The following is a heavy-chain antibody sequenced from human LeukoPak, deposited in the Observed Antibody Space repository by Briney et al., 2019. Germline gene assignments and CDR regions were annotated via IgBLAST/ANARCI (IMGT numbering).Heavy chain of an antibody. CDR3: ARAAGGGRFLEWSLYYFDY. Sequence: SETLSLTCTVSGGSINSYYWNWIRQPAGKGLEWIGRIYTSGSTNYNPSLKSRVTVSADTSKNQFSLKLTSVTAEDTAVYYCARAAGGGRFLEWSLYYFDYWGQGTLVTVSS. CDR2: IYTSGST. V-gene: IGHV4-4*07. CDR1: GGSINSYY. J-gene: IGHJ4*02. D-gene: IGHD3-3*01.